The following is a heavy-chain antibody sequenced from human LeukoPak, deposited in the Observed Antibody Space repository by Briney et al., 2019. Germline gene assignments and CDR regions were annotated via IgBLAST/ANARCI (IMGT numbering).Heavy chain of an antibody. CDR2: ICYSGST. D-gene: IGHD5-24*01. J-gene: IGHJ4*02. V-gene: IGHV4-39*07. CDR3: ARDPDGGFDY. Sequence: ASETLSLTCTVSGGSISSSSYYWGWIRQPPGKGLEWIGSICYSGSTYYNPSLKSRVTISVDTSKNQFSLKLSSVTAADTAVYYCARDPDGGFDYWGQGTLVTVSS. CDR1: GGSISSSSYY.